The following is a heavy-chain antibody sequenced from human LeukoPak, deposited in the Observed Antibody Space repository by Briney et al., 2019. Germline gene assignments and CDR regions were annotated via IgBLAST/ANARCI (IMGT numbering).Heavy chain of an antibody. CDR1: GFPVSSNY. Sequence: GGSLRLSCAASGFPVSSNYMSWVRQAPGKGLEWVSVIYSGGSTYYADSVKGRFTISRDNSKNTLYLQMNSLRAEDTAVYYCARGRYYYGSGSLDYWGQGTLVTVSS. CDR2: IYSGGST. CDR3: ARGRYYYGSGSLDY. J-gene: IGHJ4*02. V-gene: IGHV3-66*01. D-gene: IGHD3-10*01.